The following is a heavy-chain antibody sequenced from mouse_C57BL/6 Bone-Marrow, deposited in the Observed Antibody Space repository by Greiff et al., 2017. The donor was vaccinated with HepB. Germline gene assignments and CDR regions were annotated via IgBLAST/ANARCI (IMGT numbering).Heavy chain of an antibody. CDR1: GFTFSNYW. CDR2: IRLKSDNFAT. Sequence: EVMLVESGGGLVQPGGSMKLSCVASGFTFSNYWMNWVRQSPEKGLEWVAQIRLKSDNFATHDAESVKGRFTISRDDSKSSVYLQMKNLRAEDTGIYYCTFYDGYPYYYAMDYWGQGTSVTVSS. V-gene: IGHV6-3*01. CDR3: TFYDGYPYYYAMDY. J-gene: IGHJ4*01. D-gene: IGHD2-3*01.